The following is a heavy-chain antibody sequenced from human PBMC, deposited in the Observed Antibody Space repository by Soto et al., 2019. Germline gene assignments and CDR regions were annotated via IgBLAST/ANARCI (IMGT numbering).Heavy chain of an antibody. V-gene: IGHV3-21*02. Sequence: EVQLVESGGGLVKPGGSLRLSCEASGFTLTTYTMNWVRQASGKGLEWVSSITSSRGHIYYADSVKGRFTISRDNARNSLYLQMNSLRAEDTAVYYCVRERGLSSFYGMDVWGQGTTVTVSS. CDR1: GFTLTTYT. CDR2: ITSSRGHI. CDR3: VRERGLSSFYGMDV. J-gene: IGHJ6*02. D-gene: IGHD3-10*01.